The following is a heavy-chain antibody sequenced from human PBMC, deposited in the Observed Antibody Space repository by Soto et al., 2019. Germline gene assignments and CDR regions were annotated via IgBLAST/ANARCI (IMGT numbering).Heavy chain of an antibody. V-gene: IGHV6-1*01. J-gene: IGHJ5*02. Sequence: SQTLSLTCAISGDSVSSNTASWNWVRQPPSRGLEWLGRTYSRSKWYNDYAVSVKSRIIINPDTSKNQFSLQLNSVTPEDTAVYYCATGDNVGPKAGYACNPWGRGIQVAVSS. CDR3: ATGDNVGPKAGYACNP. CDR2: TYSRSKWYN. D-gene: IGHD5-12*01. CDR1: GDSVSSNTAS.